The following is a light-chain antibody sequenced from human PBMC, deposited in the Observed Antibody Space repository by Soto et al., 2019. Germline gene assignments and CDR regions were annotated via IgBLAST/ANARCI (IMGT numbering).Light chain of an antibody. Sequence: EIVMTQSPATLSVSPGERTTLSCRARQSVSSNLAWYQQKPGQAPRLLIYGASTRDTGIPARFSGSGSGTEFTLTISSLQSEDFAVYYCQQYYTWPLTFGGGTKVEIK. CDR1: QSVSSN. J-gene: IGKJ4*01. CDR2: GAS. V-gene: IGKV3-15*01. CDR3: QQYYTWPLT.